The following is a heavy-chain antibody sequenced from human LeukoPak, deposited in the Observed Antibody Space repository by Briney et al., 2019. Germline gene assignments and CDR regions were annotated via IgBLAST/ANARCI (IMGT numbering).Heavy chain of an antibody. CDR2: IYSDGNTT. J-gene: IGHJ4*02. Sequence: WGGLRLSRGASGVTLSSYWRHWVRQTPGKGLVLVSRIYSDGNTTNYADSVKGRFTISRDNAKNTLYLQMNSLRAEDTAVYYCARDQGSTSRGIDYWGQGTLVTVSS. D-gene: IGHD2-2*01. CDR3: ARDQGSTSRGIDY. V-gene: IGHV3-74*01. CDR1: GVTLSSYW.